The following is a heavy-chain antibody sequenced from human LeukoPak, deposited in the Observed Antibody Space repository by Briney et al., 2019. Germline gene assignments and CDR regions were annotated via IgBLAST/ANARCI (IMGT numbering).Heavy chain of an antibody. V-gene: IGHV3-33*06. Sequence: GGSLRLSCAASGFTFSSYGMHWVRQAPGRGLEWVAVMWYDGSTKYYADSVKGRFTISRDNSKNTLYLQMDSLRAEDTAVYYCAKDGAASTYFDNWGPGTLVTVS. CDR1: GFTFSSYG. CDR2: MWYDGSTK. CDR3: AKDGAASTYFDN. D-gene: IGHD2/OR15-2a*01. J-gene: IGHJ4*02.